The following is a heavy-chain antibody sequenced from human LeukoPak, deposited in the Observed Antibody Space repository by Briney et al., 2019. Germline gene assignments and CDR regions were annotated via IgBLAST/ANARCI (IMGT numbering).Heavy chain of an antibody. CDR1: GDSVSSHY. V-gene: IGHV4-59*02. Sequence: PSETLSLTCTVSGDSVSSHYWSWLRQPPGKGLEWIGYIYYSGSTNYNPSLKSRVTISVDTSNNQISLKLTSVTTADTAVYYCARGHYGLDVWGQGTTVIVSS. CDR3: ARGHYGLDV. CDR2: IYYSGST. J-gene: IGHJ6*02.